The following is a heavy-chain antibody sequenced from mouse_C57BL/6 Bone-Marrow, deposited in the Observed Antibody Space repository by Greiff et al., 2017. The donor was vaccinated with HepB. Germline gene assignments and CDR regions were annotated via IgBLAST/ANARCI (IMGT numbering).Heavy chain of an antibody. Sequence: EVKVVESGEGLVKPGGSLKLSCAASGFTFSSYAMSWVRQTPEKRLEWVAYISSGGDYIYYADTVKGRFTISRDNARNTLYLQMSSLKSEDTAMYYCTSDYYGSSPYYAMDYWGQGTSVTVSS. CDR2: ISSGGDYI. J-gene: IGHJ4*01. CDR3: TSDYYGSSPYYAMDY. CDR1: GFTFSSYA. D-gene: IGHD1-1*01. V-gene: IGHV5-9-1*02.